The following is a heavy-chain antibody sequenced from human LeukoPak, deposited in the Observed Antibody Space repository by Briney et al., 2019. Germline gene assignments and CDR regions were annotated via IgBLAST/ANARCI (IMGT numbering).Heavy chain of an antibody. V-gene: IGHV4-59*08. Sequence: KPSETLSLTCSVSGGSLSNHYWSWIRQPPGKELEWIAHIYSSGTTTYNPSLKSRVTISLDTSKSQISLKVTSVTAADTAVYYCARHLGVGSYPLDSWGRGTLVTVSS. D-gene: IGHD3-16*01. CDR3: ARHLGVGSYPLDS. J-gene: IGHJ4*02. CDR2: IYSSGTT. CDR1: GGSLSNHY.